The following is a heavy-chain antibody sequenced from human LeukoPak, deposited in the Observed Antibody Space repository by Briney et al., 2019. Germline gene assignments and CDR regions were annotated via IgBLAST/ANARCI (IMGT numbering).Heavy chain of an antibody. CDR2: IYYTGST. V-gene: IGHV4-30-4*01. D-gene: IGHD3-10*01. Sequence: SQTLSLTCTVSGGSINSGDYYWSWIRQPPGKGLEWVGYIYYTGSTYYNPSLKSRVTISVDTSKNQFSLKLSSVTAADTAVYYCARVDYGSGSYSYYYGMDVWGQGTTVTVSS. CDR3: ARVDYGSGSYSYYYGMDV. J-gene: IGHJ6*02. CDR1: GGSINSGDYY.